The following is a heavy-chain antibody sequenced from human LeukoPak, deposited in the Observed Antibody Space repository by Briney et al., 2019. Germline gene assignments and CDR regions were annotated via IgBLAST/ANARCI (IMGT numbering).Heavy chain of an antibody. CDR3: ARGPYDDILTGFPY. CDR1: GGSISSYY. V-gene: IGHV4-59*01. D-gene: IGHD3-9*01. Sequence: PSETLSLTCTVSGGSISSYYWSWIRQPPGKGLEWIGYIYYSGNTNYNPSLKSRVTISVDTSKNQFSLKLSSVTAADTAVYYCARGPYDDILTGFPYWGQGTLATVSS. J-gene: IGHJ4*02. CDR2: IYYSGNT.